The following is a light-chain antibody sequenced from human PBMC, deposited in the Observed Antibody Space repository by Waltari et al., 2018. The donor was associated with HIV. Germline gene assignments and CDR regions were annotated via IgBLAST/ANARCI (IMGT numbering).Light chain of an antibody. CDR3: SSYTTSSTWV. V-gene: IGLV2-18*02. J-gene: IGLJ3*02. Sequence: QSALTQPPSVSGSLGQSVTISCTGTSSDIGAYNRVSWYQQSPGTAPKLRIYEVTHRPSGVPVSFSGSESGNTASLTISGLQADDEADYYCSSYTTSSTWVFGGGTKLTVL. CDR2: EVT. CDR1: SSDIGAYNR.